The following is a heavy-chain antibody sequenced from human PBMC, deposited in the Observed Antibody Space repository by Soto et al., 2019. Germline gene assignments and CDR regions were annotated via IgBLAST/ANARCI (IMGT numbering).Heavy chain of an antibody. V-gene: IGHV4-59*01. Sequence: SETLSLTGIVSGGSISSYYWTWTRQPPGKGLEWIGCVYNGATTSYNPSLKSRVTISVDTSKNQFSLKLTSVTAADTAMYYCARDDSERPATYWGQGTLVTVSS. J-gene: IGHJ4*02. CDR2: VYNGATT. CDR1: GGSISSYY. CDR3: ARDDSERPATY. D-gene: IGHD3-10*01.